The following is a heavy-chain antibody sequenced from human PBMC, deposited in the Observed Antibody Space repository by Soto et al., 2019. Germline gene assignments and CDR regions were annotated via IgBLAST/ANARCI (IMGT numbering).Heavy chain of an antibody. CDR1: GGSISSSNW. D-gene: IGHD6-6*01. V-gene: IGHV4-4*03. J-gene: IGHJ4*02. CDR3: ARGPGLAARPYYFDY. CDR2: IYHSGST. Sequence: RETLSLTCAVSGGSISSSNWWSWVRQPPGKGLEWIGVIYHSGSTNYNPSLKSRVTISVDKSKNQCSLKLSSVTAADTAVYYCARGPGLAARPYYFDYWGQGTLVTVSS.